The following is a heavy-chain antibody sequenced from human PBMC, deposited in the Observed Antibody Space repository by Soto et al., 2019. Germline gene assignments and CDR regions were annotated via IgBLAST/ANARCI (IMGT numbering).Heavy chain of an antibody. J-gene: IGHJ4*02. CDR3: ERAMYGYSYGPDY. D-gene: IGHD5-18*01. Sequence: GGSLRLSCAASGFTFSSYSMNWVRQAPGKGLEWVSSISSSSSYIYYADSVKGRFTISRDNAKNSLYLQMNSLRAEDTAVYYCERAMYGYSYGPDYWGQGTLVTVSS. CDR2: ISSSSSYI. V-gene: IGHV3-21*01. CDR1: GFTFSSYS.